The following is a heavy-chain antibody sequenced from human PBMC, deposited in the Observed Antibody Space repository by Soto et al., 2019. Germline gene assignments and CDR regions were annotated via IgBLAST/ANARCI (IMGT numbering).Heavy chain of an antibody. CDR2: MNPNSGNT. V-gene: IGHV1-8*01. J-gene: IGHJ3*02. Sequence: GASVKVSCKASGYTFTSYDINWVRQATGQGLEWMGWMNPNSGNTGYAQKFQGRVTMTRNTSISTAYMELSSLRSEDTAVYYCASMQWLSDPDAFDIWGQGTMVTVSS. CDR3: ASMQWLSDPDAFDI. D-gene: IGHD6-19*01. CDR1: GYTFTSYD.